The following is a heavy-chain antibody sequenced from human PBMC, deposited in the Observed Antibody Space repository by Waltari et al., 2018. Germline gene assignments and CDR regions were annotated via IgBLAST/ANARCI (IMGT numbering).Heavy chain of an antibody. V-gene: IGHV1-3*01. Sequence: QVQLVQSGAEVKKPGASVKGSCKASGYTFTSYAMHWVRQAPGQRLEWMGWINAGNGNTKYSQKFQGRVTITRDTSASTAYMELSSLRSEDTAVYYCARVLGGGSGSYYPNPFDYWGQGTLVTVSS. J-gene: IGHJ4*02. CDR2: INAGNGNT. CDR1: GYTFTSYA. D-gene: IGHD3-10*01. CDR3: ARVLGGGSGSYYPNPFDY.